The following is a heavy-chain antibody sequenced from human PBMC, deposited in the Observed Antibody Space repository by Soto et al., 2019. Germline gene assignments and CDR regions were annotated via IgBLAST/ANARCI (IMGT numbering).Heavy chain of an antibody. J-gene: IGHJ6*02. CDR2: IYPGDSDT. D-gene: IGHD6-19*01. Sequence: PGESLKISCKGSGYSFTSYWIGWVRQMPGKGLEWMGIIYPGDSDTRYSPSFQGQVTISADKSISTAYLQWSSLKASDTAMYYSARSVAVAGYYYYYGMDVWGQGTTVTVSS. V-gene: IGHV5-51*01. CDR1: GYSFTSYW. CDR3: ARSVAVAGYYYYYGMDV.